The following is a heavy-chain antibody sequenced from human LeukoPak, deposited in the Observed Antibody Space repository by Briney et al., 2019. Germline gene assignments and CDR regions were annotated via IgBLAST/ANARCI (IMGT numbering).Heavy chain of an antibody. CDR3: AREPLLRNYYYGMDV. J-gene: IGHJ6*02. CDR1: GYTFTSYG. V-gene: IGHV1-18*01. CDR2: ISAYNGNT. D-gene: IGHD1-26*01. Sequence: GASVKVSCKASGYTFTSYGISWVRQAPGQGLEWMGWISAYNGNTNYAQKLQGRVTMTTDTSTSTAYMELRSLRSDGTAVYYCAREPLLRNYYYGMDVWGQGTTVTVSS.